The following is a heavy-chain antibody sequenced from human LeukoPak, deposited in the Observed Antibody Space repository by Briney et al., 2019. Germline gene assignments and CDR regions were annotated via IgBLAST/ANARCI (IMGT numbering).Heavy chain of an antibody. Sequence: ASVKVSCKASGYTSSDYGISWVRQAPGQGLEWMGWISGYNGNTNYAQKFQGRVTMTTDTSTSTAYMELRSLKSDDTAVYYCGRSREGLYSGSSLDYWGQGTLVTVPS. J-gene: IGHJ4*02. V-gene: IGHV1-18*01. CDR3: GRSREGLYSGSSLDY. CDR1: GYTSSDYG. D-gene: IGHD1-26*01. CDR2: ISGYNGNT.